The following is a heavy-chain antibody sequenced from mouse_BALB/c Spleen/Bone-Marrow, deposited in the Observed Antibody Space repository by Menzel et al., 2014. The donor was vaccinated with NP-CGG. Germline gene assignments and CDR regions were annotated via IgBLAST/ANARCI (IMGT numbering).Heavy chain of an antibody. CDR2: INPGSGST. J-gene: IGHJ2*01. CDR3: ARYDGYFDY. V-gene: IGHV1-54*01. Sequence: VQLQQSGAELVRPGTSVKVPCKASGYAFTDYLMEWLKQRPGQGLEWIGVINPGSGSTNYNEKFKDKATLTADKSSSTAYMQLSSLTSDDSAVYFCARYDGYFDYWGQGTILTVSS. D-gene: IGHD2-3*01. CDR1: GYAFTDYL.